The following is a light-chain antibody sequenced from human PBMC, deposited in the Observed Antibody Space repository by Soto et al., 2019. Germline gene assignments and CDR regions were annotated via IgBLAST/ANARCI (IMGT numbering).Light chain of an antibody. CDR2: AAS. V-gene: IGKV1-39*01. CDR1: QSIGSY. J-gene: IGKJ5*01. Sequence: DIQMTQSPSSLSASVGDRVTITCRASQSIGSYLNWYPQKPGEAPNLLIYAASSLRIGVPSRFSGSGSGTDFTLTISSLQPEDFAVYDCQQYNNWPPITFGQGTRLEIK. CDR3: QQYNNWPPIT.